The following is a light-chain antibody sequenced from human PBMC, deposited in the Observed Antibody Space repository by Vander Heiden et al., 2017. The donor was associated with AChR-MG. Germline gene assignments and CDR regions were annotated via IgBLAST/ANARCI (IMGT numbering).Light chain of an antibody. CDR1: QGISNS. CDR3: QQYCSTPPVT. V-gene: IGKV1-NL1*01. Sequence: DIQMTQSPSSLSASVGDRVTITCRASQGISNSLAWYQQKPGKAPKLLLYAASRLESGVPSRFSGSGSGTDYTLTISSLQPEDFATYYCQQYCSTPPVTFGQGTRLEIK. CDR2: AAS. J-gene: IGKJ5*01.